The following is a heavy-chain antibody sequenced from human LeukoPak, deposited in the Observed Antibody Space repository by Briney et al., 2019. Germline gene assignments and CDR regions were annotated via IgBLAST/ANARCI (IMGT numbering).Heavy chain of an antibody. Sequence: GGSLRLSCAASGFTFSSYAMQWVRQAPGKGLEWVAVISYEGSNKYYADSVKGRFTSSRDNSKNTLYLQMNSLRAEDTAVYSCTRSVRYSCRGFDAWGQGRMVTVSS. CDR1: GFTFSSYA. CDR2: ISYEGSNK. J-gene: IGHJ5*02. D-gene: IGHD3-9*01. CDR3: TRSVRYSCRGFDA. V-gene: IGHV3-30*04.